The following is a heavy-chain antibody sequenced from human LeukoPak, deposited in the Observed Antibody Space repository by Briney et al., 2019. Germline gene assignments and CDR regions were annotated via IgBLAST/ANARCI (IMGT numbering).Heavy chain of an antibody. CDR1: GFTLRNYG. J-gene: IGHJ2*01. D-gene: IGHD2-8*02. Sequence: GGSLRLSCTASGFTLRNYGMHWVRQTTEKGLEWVSGIGTEDDTFYPDSVKGRFTISRENAKNPFYLQMNSLRAGDTAVYYCARGRFVLVPSLERWYFDLWGRGTLVTVSS. V-gene: IGHV3-13*01. CDR2: IGTEDDT. CDR3: ARGRFVLVPSLERWYFDL.